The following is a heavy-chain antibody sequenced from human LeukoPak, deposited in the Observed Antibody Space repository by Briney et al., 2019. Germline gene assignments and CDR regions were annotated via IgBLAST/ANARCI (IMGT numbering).Heavy chain of an antibody. D-gene: IGHD6-13*01. CDR1: GFTFSSYS. J-gene: IGHJ4*02. CDR2: ISSSSSYI. V-gene: IGHV3-21*01. Sequence: GGSLRLSCAASGFTFSSYSMNWVRQAPGKGLEWVSSISSSSSYIYYADSVKGRFTISRDNAKNSLYLQMNSLRAEDTAVYYCAKSRIAAAHFDYWGQGTLVTVSS. CDR3: AKSRIAAAHFDY.